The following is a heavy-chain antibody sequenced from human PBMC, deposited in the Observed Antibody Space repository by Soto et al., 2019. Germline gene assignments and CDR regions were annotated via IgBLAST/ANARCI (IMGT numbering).Heavy chain of an antibody. CDR1: GFTFNNYW. CDR3: VRNDGWYRLDS. D-gene: IGHD6-19*01. J-gene: IGHJ4*02. V-gene: IGHV3-7*04. CDR2: MMKEGSLT. Sequence: EVQLVESGGGLVQPGGSLRLSCAASGFTFNNYWMTWVRQAPGQGLEWVANMMKEGSLTEYVDLVKGRFTISRDNVKNCLDLQLDRLRVEDTAIYYCVRNDGWYRLDSWGQGSLFIVSS.